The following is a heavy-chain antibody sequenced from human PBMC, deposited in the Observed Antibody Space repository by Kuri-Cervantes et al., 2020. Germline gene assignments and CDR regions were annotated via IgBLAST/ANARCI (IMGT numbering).Heavy chain of an antibody. CDR1: GFTFSNYV. Sequence: GESLKISCAASGFTFSNYVMHWVRQAPGKGLEWVSSISSSSSYIYYADSVKGRFTISRDNAKNSLYLQMNSLRAEDTAVYYCARGGEWELLAAFDIWGQGTMVTVSS. D-gene: IGHD1-26*01. V-gene: IGHV3-21*01. J-gene: IGHJ3*02. CDR2: ISSSSSYI. CDR3: ARGGEWELLAAFDI.